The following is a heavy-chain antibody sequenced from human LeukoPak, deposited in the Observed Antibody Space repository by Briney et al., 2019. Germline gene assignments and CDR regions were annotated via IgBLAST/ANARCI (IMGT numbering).Heavy chain of an antibody. CDR1: GFTFSSYW. CDR3: ASRSDDYVWGSYRGRYFDY. CDR2: IKQDGSEK. D-gene: IGHD3-16*02. J-gene: IGHJ4*02. V-gene: IGHV3-7*03. Sequence: GGSLRLSCAASGFTFSSYWMSWVRQAPGKGMGWVANIKQDGSEKYYVDSVKGRFTISRDNAKNSLYLQMNSLRAEDTAVYYCASRSDDYVWGSYRGRYFDYWGQGTLITVSS.